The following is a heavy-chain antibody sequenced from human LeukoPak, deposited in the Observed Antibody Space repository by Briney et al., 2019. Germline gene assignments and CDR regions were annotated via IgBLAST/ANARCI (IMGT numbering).Heavy chain of an antibody. CDR1: GFAFDNYA. D-gene: IGHD2-15*01. CDR3: ARGGVSRPTLYDY. J-gene: IGHJ4*03. Sequence: GGSHLLYCAASGFAFDNYALHWVSQAPGTGLEWVALISYDGHNKFYADSVCGRFSTSRDNSKNTLYLQMNSLRAEDTAVYYCARGGVSRPTLYDYWGPGTLGPVSS. CDR2: ISYDGHNK. V-gene: IGHV3-30*03.